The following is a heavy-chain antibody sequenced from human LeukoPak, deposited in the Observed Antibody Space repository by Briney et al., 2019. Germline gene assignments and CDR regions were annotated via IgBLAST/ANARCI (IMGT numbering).Heavy chain of an antibody. CDR1: GGSISSYY. D-gene: IGHD2-2*01. V-gene: IGHV4-59*08. CDR2: IYYSGST. J-gene: IGHJ4*02. Sequence: SETLSLTCTVSGGSISSYYWSWIRQPPGKGLEWIGYIYYSGSTNYNPSLKSRVTISVDTSKNQFSLKLSSVTAADTAVYYCARIMPSSSPEPYYFDYWGQGTLVTVST. CDR3: ARIMPSSSPEPYYFDY.